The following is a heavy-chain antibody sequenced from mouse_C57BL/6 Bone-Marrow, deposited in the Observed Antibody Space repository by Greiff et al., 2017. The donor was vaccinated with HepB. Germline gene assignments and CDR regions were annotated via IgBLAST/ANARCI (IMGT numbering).Heavy chain of an antibody. J-gene: IGHJ3*01. Sequence: EVKLMESGGGLVQPGGSLSLSCAASGFTFTDYYMSWVRQPPGKAPEWVGFIRNKANGYTTEYSASVKGRFTIARDNSQSILYLQMDARRAEDSATYYWSRYLCGSDVWCAYWGQGTLVTVSA. CDR2: IRNKANGYTT. CDR1: GFTFTDYY. CDR3: SRYLCGSDVWCAY. V-gene: IGHV7-3*01. D-gene: IGHD1-1*01.